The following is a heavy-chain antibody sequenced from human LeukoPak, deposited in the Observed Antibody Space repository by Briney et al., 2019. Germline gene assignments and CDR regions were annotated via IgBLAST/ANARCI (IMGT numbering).Heavy chain of an antibody. CDR1: GGSISNYY. CDR2: IYYSGST. Sequence: SETLSLTCTVAGGSISNYYWSWIRQPPGKGLEWIGYIYYSGSTNYNPSLTSRVTISVDTSKTQFSLQLSSATAADTAVYSCARVSMVRGVIITHAFDIWGQGTMVTVSS. V-gene: IGHV4-59*01. D-gene: IGHD3-10*01. CDR3: ARVSMVRGVIITHAFDI. J-gene: IGHJ3*02.